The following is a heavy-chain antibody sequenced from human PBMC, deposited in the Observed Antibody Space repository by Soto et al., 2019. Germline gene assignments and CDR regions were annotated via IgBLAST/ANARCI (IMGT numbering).Heavy chain of an antibody. V-gene: IGHV4-39*01. CDR3: ARQGARITMVRGVISWFDP. Sequence: PSETLSLTCSVSGGSISTSNYYWGWIRQPPGKGLEWIGSIYYSGTTYYNPSLKSRIIISVDTSKNQFSLKLSSVTAADTAVYYCARQGARITMVRGVISWFDPWGQGTLVTVSS. CDR2: IYYSGTT. J-gene: IGHJ5*02. D-gene: IGHD3-10*01. CDR1: GGSISTSNYY.